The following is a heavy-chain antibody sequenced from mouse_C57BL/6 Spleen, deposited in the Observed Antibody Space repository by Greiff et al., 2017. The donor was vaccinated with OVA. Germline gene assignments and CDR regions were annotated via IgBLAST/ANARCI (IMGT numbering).Heavy chain of an antibody. J-gene: IGHJ3*01. Sequence: EVMLVESGGGLVQPKGSLKLSCAASGFSFNTYAMNWVRQAPGKGLEWVARIRSKSNNYATYYADSVKDRFTISRDDSESMLYLQMNNLKTEDTAMYYCVRPSIYDGSLFAYWGQGTLVTVSA. CDR3: VRPSIYDGSLFAY. CDR1: GFSFNTYA. D-gene: IGHD2-3*01. V-gene: IGHV10-1*01. CDR2: IRSKSNNYAT.